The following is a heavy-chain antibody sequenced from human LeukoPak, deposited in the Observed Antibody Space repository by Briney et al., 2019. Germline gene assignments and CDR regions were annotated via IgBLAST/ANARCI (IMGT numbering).Heavy chain of an antibody. D-gene: IGHD2-15*01. CDR2: ISYVGSNK. V-gene: IGHV3-30*18. CDR3: AKDSLIRYCSGGSCYSYFDY. Sequence: GRALRLSCAASGFTFSSYGMHWVRQAPGKGLEWVAVISYVGSNKYYADSVKGRFTISRDNSKNTLYLQMNSLRAEDTAVYYCAKDSLIRYCSGGSCYSYFDYWGQGTLVTVSS. J-gene: IGHJ4*02. CDR1: GFTFSSYG.